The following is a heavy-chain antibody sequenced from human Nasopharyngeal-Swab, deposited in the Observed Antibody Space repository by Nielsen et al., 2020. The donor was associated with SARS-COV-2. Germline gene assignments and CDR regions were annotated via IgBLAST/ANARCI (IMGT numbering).Heavy chain of an antibody. J-gene: IGHJ4*02. Sequence: GSLRLSCAASGFTFSSYGMHWVRQAPGKGLEWVAVISYDGSNKYYADSVKGRFTISRDNSKNTLYLQMNSLRAEDTAVYYCARELIESFDYWGQGTLVTVSS. V-gene: IGHV3-30*03. CDR2: ISYDGSNK. CDR1: GFTFSSYG. D-gene: IGHD2-8*01. CDR3: ARELIESFDY.